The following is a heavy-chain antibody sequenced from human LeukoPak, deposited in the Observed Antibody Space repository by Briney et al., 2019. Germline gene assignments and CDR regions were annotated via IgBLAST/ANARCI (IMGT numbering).Heavy chain of an antibody. CDR3: TRHQCSGGSCYSAFDP. CDR1: GYSFTTYW. J-gene: IGHJ5*02. Sequence: GESLKISCKGSGYSFTTYWIGWVRQMPGKGLEWMGVIYPGDSDTRYSPSFQGQVTISADKSISTAYLQWSSLKASDAAIYYCTRHQCSGGSCYSAFDPWGQETLVTVSS. CDR2: IYPGDSDT. D-gene: IGHD2-15*01. V-gene: IGHV5-51*01.